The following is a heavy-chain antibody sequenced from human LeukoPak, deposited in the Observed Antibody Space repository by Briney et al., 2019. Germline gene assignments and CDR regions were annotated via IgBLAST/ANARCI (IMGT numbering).Heavy chain of an antibody. J-gene: IGHJ4*02. CDR1: GYTFTSYG. CDR2: ISAYNGNT. V-gene: IGHV1-18*01. D-gene: IGHD6-6*01. CDR3: ARDRPYSSSSGLDY. Sequence: ALVKVSCKASGYTFTSYGISWVRQAPGQGLEWMGWISAYNGNTNYAQKLQGRVTMTTDTSTSTAYMELRSLRSDDTAVYYCARDRPYSSSSGLDYWGQGTLVTVSS.